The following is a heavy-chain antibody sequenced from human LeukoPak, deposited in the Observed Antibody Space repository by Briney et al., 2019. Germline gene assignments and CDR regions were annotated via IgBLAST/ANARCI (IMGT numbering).Heavy chain of an antibody. CDR3: ASYRSGSMFDY. Sequence: SDTLSLTCTVSGGSISRSGSYWGWIRQPPRQGLVWIGIIYSSGRTSYNPSLKSRITISVDASKNQFSLKLSSVTASDTALYYCASYRSGSMFDYWGQGTLVTVSS. V-gene: IGHV4-39*01. D-gene: IGHD2/OR15-2a*01. J-gene: IGHJ4*02. CDR1: GGSISRSGSY. CDR2: IYSSGRT.